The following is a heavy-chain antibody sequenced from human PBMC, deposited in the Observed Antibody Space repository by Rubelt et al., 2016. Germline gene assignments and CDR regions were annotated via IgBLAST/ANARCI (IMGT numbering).Heavy chain of an antibody. CDR3: AKVRRPGMVASSTFDI. V-gene: IGHV1-18*01. CDR1: GYTFTSYG. CDR2: ISAYNGNT. Sequence: QVQLVQSGSELKKPGASVKVSCKASGYTFTSYGISWVRQAPGQGLEWMGWISAYNGNTNYTQIFQGRVTMTRDTSVRTAYMDLGSLTSGDTAIYFCAKVRRPGMVASSTFDIWGQGTMVTVSS. J-gene: IGHJ3*02. D-gene: IGHD3-3*01.